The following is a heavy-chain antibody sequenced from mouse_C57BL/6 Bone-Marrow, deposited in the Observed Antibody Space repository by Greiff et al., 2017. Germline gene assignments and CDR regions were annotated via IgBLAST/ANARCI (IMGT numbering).Heavy chain of an antibody. J-gene: IGHJ1*03. CDR1: GYTFTDYY. Sequence: VQLQQSGAELVRPGASVKLSCKASGYTFTDYYINWVKQRPGQGLEWISRIYPGSGNTYYNEKFKGTATLTAEKSSSTAYMQLSSLTSEDSAVYFCARWDYYGSTWYFDVWGTGTTVTVSS. CDR2: IYPGSGNT. D-gene: IGHD1-1*01. CDR3: ARWDYYGSTWYFDV. V-gene: IGHV1-76*01.